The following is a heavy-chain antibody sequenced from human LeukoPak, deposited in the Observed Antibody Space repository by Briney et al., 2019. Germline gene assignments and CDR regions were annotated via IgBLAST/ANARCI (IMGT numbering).Heavy chain of an antibody. J-gene: IGHJ4*02. D-gene: IGHD3-9*01. CDR2: ISGSGGST. V-gene: IGHV3-23*01. CDR3: AKDGYFDWLLPARTLDY. Sequence: GGSLRLSCAASGFTFSSYGMSWVRQAPGKGLEWVSAISGSGGSTYYADSVKGRFTISRDNSKNTLYLQMNSLRAEDTAVYYCAKDGYFDWLLPARTLDYWGQGTLVTVSS. CDR1: GFTFSSYG.